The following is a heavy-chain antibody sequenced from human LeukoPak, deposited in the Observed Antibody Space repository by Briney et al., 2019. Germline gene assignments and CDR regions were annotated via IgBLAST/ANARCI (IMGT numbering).Heavy chain of an antibody. Sequence: PSETLSLTCAVYGGSFSGYYWSWIRQPPGKGLEWIGEINHSGSTNYNPSLKSRVTISVDTSKNQFSLKLSSVTAADTAVYYCARGNYGSGNDAFDIWGQGTMVTVSS. V-gene: IGHV4-34*01. CDR3: ARGNYGSGNDAFDI. D-gene: IGHD3-10*01. J-gene: IGHJ3*02. CDR2: INHSGST. CDR1: GGSFSGYY.